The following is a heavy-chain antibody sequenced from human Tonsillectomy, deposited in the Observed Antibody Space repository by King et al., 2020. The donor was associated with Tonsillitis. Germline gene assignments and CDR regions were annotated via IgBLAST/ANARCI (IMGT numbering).Heavy chain of an antibody. CDR1: GFTFSASS. CDR3: ARDGDLGVGSFDY. J-gene: IGHJ4*02. V-gene: IGHV3-48*01. D-gene: IGHD7-27*01. CDR2: ISSSISAI. Sequence: DVQLVESGGGLVQPGGSLRLSCAASGFTFSASSMHWVRQAPGKGLEGISDISSSISAIYYADSVKGRFTVSRDNAKNSLYLQMSSLRVEDTAVYYCARDGDLGVGSFDYWGQGTLVSVSS.